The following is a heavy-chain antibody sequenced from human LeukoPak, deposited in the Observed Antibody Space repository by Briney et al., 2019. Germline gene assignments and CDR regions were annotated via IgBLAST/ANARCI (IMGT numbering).Heavy chain of an antibody. CDR1: GFTVSSNY. CDR2: IYSSGST. D-gene: IGHD6-13*01. CDR3: ASPTVAAAAPGWYFDL. J-gene: IGHJ2*01. Sequence: GGSLRLSCAASGFTVSSNYMIWVRQAPGKGLEWVSIIYSSGSTYYADSVKGRFIISRDNSKNTLYLQMNSLRAEDTAVYYCASPTVAAAAPGWYFDLWGRGTLVTVSS. V-gene: IGHV3-66*01.